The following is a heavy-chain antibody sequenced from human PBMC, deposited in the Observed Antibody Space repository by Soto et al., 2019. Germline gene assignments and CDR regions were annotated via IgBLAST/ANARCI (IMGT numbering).Heavy chain of an antibody. CDR1: GASISSGAYY. Sequence: SETLSLTCSVSGASISSGAYYWSWIRQSPEKGLEWIGYIYYTGITHYTPSLKSRVTMSPGTSKNQFSLRLTSVTAADTAVYYCARGTSSWSWKFDYWGQGILVTVSS. CDR2: IYYTGIT. J-gene: IGHJ4*02. V-gene: IGHV4-61*08. CDR3: ARGTSSWSWKFDY. D-gene: IGHD6-13*01.